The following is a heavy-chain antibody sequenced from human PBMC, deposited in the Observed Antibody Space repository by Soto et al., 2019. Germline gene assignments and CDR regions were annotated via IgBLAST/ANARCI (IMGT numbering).Heavy chain of an antibody. CDR1: GYIFTDYY. V-gene: IGHV1-46*01. J-gene: IGHJ6*02. CDR2: INPTDGST. Sequence: VASVKVSCKASGYIFTDYYIHWVRQAPGQGLEWMGIINPTDGSTEYAQKFQDSVTMTRDTSTSTAYMELSSLRSEDTAVYYCARGGLDIRGYKKDYIYDDGICVRGQGTT. CDR3: ARGGLDIRGYKKDYIYDDGICV. D-gene: IGHD3-22*01.